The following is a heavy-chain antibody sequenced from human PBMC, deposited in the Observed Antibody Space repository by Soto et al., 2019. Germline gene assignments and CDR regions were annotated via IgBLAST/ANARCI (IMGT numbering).Heavy chain of an antibody. CDR2: IYYSGST. CDR1: GGSISSYY. Sequence: SETLSLTCTVSGGSISSYYWSWIRQPPGKGLEWIGYIYYSGSTNYNPSLKSRVTISVDTSKNQFSLKLSSVTAADTAVYYCARGIAARPVGSTHFDYWGQGTLVTVSS. V-gene: IGHV4-59*01. CDR3: ARGIAARPVGSTHFDY. J-gene: IGHJ4*02. D-gene: IGHD6-6*01.